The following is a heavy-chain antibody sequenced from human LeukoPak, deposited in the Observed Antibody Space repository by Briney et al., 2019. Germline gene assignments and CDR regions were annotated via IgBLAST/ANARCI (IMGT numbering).Heavy chain of an antibody. D-gene: IGHD6-19*01. CDR2: ISGSGDTT. V-gene: IGHV3-23*01. Sequence: GGSLRLSCAASGFTFSNYAMRWVRQAPGKGLEWVSGISGSGDTTYYADSVKGRFTISRDDSKNTLHLQMNSLRAEDTAVYFCARRSGVAVAGAFDYWGQGTLVTVSS. CDR1: GFTFSNYA. CDR3: ARRSGVAVAGAFDY. J-gene: IGHJ4*02.